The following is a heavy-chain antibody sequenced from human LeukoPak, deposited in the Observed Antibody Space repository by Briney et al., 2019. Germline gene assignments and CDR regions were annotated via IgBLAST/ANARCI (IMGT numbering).Heavy chain of an antibody. J-gene: IGHJ4*02. CDR2: ISAYNGNT. D-gene: IGHD1-26*01. Sequence: GASVKVSCKASGGTFSSYAITWVRQAPGQGLEWMGWISAYNGNTNYAQKLQGRVTVTSDTSTSTAYMDLRSLRSDDTAVYYCARASRSEGATWGLLRYWGQGTLVTVSS. CDR1: GGTFSSYA. V-gene: IGHV1-18*01. CDR3: ARASRSEGATWGLLRY.